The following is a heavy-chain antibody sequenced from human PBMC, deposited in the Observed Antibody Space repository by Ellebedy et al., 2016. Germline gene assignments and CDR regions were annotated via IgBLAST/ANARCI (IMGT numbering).Heavy chain of an antibody. CDR3: AKVLQKAVDY. CDR2: ISYDGSNK. CDR1: GFTFSDHG. Sequence: GESLKISCAVSGFTFSDHGMHWVRQAPGKGLEWVAVISYDGSNKYYADSVKGRFTISRDNSKNTLYLQMNSLRAEDTAVYYCAKVLQKAVDYWGQGTLVTVSS. V-gene: IGHV3-30*18. J-gene: IGHJ4*02. D-gene: IGHD5-24*01.